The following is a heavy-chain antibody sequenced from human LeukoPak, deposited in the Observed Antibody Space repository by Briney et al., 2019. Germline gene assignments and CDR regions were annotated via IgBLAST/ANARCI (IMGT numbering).Heavy chain of an antibody. CDR3: ARDALRNRHWGAWFDP. CDR1: GYTFTGYY. D-gene: IGHD7-27*01. J-gene: IGHJ5*02. Sequence: ASVKVSCKASGYTFTGYYMHWVRQAPGQGLEWMGWINPNSGGTNYAQKFQGRVTMTRDTSISTAYMELSRLRSDDTAVYYCARDALRNRHWGAWFDPWGQGTLVTVSS. CDR2: INPNSGGT. V-gene: IGHV1-2*02.